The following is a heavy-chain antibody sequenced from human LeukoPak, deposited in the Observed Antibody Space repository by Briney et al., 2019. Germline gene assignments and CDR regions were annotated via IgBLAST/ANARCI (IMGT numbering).Heavy chain of an antibody. D-gene: IGHD3-10*01. CDR2: IKQDGSEK. CDR3: ARDSAAFDY. J-gene: IGHJ4*02. V-gene: IGHV3-7*01. Sequence: GGSLRLSCAASGFSFSSYWMSWVRQAPGKGLEWVANIKQDGSEKYYVDSVKGRFTISGDNAKNSLYLQMNSLRAEDTAIYYCARDSAAFDYWGQGTLVTVSS. CDR1: GFSFSSYW.